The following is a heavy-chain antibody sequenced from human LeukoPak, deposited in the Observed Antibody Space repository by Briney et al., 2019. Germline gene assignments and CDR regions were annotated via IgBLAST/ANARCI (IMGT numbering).Heavy chain of an antibody. J-gene: IGHJ4*02. Sequence: PSETLSLTCTVSGSSFSSYYWSWIRQPPGKGLEWIGYIYYNGNTNYNPSLKRRVTMSVDTSRNQFSLKLTSVTAADTAIYYCASLDYWGQGTLVTVTS. CDR2: IYYNGNT. V-gene: IGHV4-59*01. CDR3: ASLDY. CDR1: GSSFSSYY.